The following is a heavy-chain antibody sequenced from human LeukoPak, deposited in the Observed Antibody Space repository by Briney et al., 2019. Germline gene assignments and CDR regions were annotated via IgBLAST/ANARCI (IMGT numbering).Heavy chain of an antibody. J-gene: IGHJ4*02. CDR3: ARDVGGAGSF. D-gene: IGHD3-10*01. CDR2: IDNYGRTT. Sequence: GGSLRLSCAASGYSFSSYWMHWVRQVPGKGLVWVSRIDNYGRTTDYADSVKGRFTISRDNVQNTLYLQMNSLNAEDTAVYYCARDVGGAGSFWGQGTLVNVSS. V-gene: IGHV3-74*01. CDR1: GYSFSSYW.